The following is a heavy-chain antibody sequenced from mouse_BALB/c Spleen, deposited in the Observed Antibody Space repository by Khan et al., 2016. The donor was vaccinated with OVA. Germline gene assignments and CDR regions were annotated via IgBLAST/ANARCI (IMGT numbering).Heavy chain of an antibody. CDR3: ARDGSRYNYAMDY. Sequence: VQLKESGPGLVKPSQSLSLTCTVTGYSITSEYAWNWIRQFPGNKLEWMGYINYSGNTRFNPSLKSRTSITRDTSKNQFFLQLNSVTTEDTATYYCARDGSRYNYAMDYWGQGTSVTVSS. J-gene: IGHJ4*01. CDR1: GYSITSEYA. V-gene: IGHV3-2*02. D-gene: IGHD2-3*01. CDR2: INYSGNT.